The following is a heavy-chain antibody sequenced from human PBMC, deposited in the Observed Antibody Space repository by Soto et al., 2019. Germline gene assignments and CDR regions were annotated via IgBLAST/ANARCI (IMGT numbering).Heavy chain of an antibody. Sequence: GGSLRLSCAASGFTFSSYAMSWVRQAPGKGLEWVSAISGSGGSTYYADCVKGRFTISRDNSKNTLYLQMNSLRAEDTAVYYCAKDGVITFGGVIVASPYFDYWGQGTLVTVSS. CDR3: AKDGVITFGGVIVASPYFDY. CDR1: GFTFSSYA. V-gene: IGHV3-23*01. D-gene: IGHD3-16*02. J-gene: IGHJ4*02. CDR2: ISGSGGST.